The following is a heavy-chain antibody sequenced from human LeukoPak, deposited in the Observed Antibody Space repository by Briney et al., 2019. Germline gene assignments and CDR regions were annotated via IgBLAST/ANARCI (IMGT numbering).Heavy chain of an antibody. CDR3: ARDILPDYGGNSGAFDI. V-gene: IGHV4-31*03. J-gene: IGHJ3*02. D-gene: IGHD4-23*01. CDR2: IYYSGST. Sequence: SETLSLTCTVSGGSISSGGYYWSWIRQHPGKGLEWIGYIYYSGSTYYNPSLKSRVTISVDTSKNQFSLKLSSVTAADTAVYYCARDILPDYGGNSGAFDIWGQGTMVTVSS. CDR1: GGSISSGGYY.